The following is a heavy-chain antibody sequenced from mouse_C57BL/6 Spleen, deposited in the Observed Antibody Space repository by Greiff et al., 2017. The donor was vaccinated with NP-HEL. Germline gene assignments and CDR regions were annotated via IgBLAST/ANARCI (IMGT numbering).Heavy chain of an antibody. Sequence: VQLQQSGAELVRPGTSVKMSCKASGYTFTNYWIGWAQQRPGHGLEWIGDIYTGGGYTNYTENVKGRFTLTRDKATNTLYMQFSSLTSEDSAIYYCARSGVYYFDVWGTGTTVTVSS. J-gene: IGHJ1*03. V-gene: IGHV1-63*01. CDR2: IYTGGGYT. CDR3: ARSGVYYFDV. CDR1: GYTFTNYW. D-gene: IGHD2-1*01.